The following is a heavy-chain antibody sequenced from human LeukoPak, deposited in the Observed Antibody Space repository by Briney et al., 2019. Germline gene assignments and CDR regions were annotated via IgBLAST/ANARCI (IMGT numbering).Heavy chain of an antibody. CDR1: GFTFSNFW. CDR2: VNQDGSET. CDR3: AREATTSRPGDY. J-gene: IGHJ4*02. D-gene: IGHD1-1*01. Sequence: PGGSLRLSCAASGFTFSNFWMKWVRQAPGKGLEWVANVNQDGSETHYVDSVKGRFTISRDNAKNSLFLQLNSLRAEDTAVYYYAREATTSRPGDYWGLGTLVTVSS. V-gene: IGHV3-7*01.